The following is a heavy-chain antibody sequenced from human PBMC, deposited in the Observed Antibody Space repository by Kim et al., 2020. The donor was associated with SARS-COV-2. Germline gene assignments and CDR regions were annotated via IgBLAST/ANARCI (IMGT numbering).Heavy chain of an antibody. CDR3: ARHVSRSAPRTPDY. V-gene: IGHV4-39*01. CDR1: GASISSTTDY. Sequence: SETLSLTCTVSGASISSTTDYWGWIRQPPGKGLEWIGNIYYSGITYYNPSLKSRVTISVDTSKNQFSLKLTSLTAADTAEYFCARHVSRSAPRTPDYWGQGNLVTVSS. D-gene: IGHD2-2*01. CDR2: IYYSGIT. J-gene: IGHJ4*01.